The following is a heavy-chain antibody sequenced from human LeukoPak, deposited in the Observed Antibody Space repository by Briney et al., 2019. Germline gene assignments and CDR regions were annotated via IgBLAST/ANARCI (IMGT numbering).Heavy chain of an antibody. Sequence: GGSLRLSCATSGFTFSSYWMHWVRQAPGKGLVWVSRISSDGSSTSYADSVKGRFTISRDNAKNTLYLQMNSLRPVDTAVYYCARGLGYDILTGYSSAALDYWGQGTLVTFSS. V-gene: IGHV3-74*01. CDR2: ISSDGSST. CDR1: GFTFSSYW. J-gene: IGHJ4*02. D-gene: IGHD3-9*01. CDR3: ARGLGYDILTGYSSAALDY.